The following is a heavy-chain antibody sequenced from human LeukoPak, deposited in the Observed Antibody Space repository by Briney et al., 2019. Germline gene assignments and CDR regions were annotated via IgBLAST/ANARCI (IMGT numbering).Heavy chain of an antibody. V-gene: IGHV4-59*11. CDR3: ARGSSGWSSFDY. D-gene: IGHD6-19*01. CDR1: GGSISSHY. CDR2: IYYSGST. Sequence: PSETLSLTCTVSGGSISSHYWSWIRQPPGKGLEWIGYIYYSGSTNYNPSLKSRVTISVDTSKNQFSLKLSSVTAADTAVYYCARGSSGWSSFDYWGQGTLVTVSS. J-gene: IGHJ4*02.